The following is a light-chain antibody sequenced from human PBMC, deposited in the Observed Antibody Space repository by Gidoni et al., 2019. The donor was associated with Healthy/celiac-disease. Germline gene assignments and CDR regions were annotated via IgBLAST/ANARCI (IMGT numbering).Light chain of an antibody. CDR2: KAS. V-gene: IGKV1-5*03. CDR1: QRISSW. Sequence: DIQMTQSPSTLSASVGDRVTITCRASQRISSWLAWYQQKPGKAPKLLIYKASSLESGVPSRFSGSGSGTEFTLTISSLQPDDFATYYCQQYNSYLRFTFGPGTKVDIK. J-gene: IGKJ3*01. CDR3: QQYNSYLRFT.